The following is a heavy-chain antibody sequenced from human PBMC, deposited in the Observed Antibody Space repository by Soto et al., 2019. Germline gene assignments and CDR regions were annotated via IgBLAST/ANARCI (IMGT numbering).Heavy chain of an antibody. CDR1: GFTFNTYD. Sequence: EVQLVESGGGLVKPGGSLRLSCAASGFTFNTYDMNWVRQAPGKGLEWVSSITTSSAYIYYADSLKGRITISRENAKNSLCLQMNSLRAEDTAVYYCVRSGTARLLRHSWFDTWGQGTLVTVSS. J-gene: IGHJ5*02. CDR2: ITTSSAYI. V-gene: IGHV3-21*01. D-gene: IGHD2-21*01. CDR3: VRSGTARLLRHSWFDT.